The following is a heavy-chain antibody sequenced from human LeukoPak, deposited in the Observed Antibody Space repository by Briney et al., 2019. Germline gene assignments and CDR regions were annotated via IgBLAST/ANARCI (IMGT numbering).Heavy chain of an antibody. Sequence: SETLSLTCAVYGGSFSGYYWSWIRQPPGKGLEWIGEINHSGSTNYNPSLKSRVTISVDTSKSQFSLKLNSVTAADTAVYYCARDRSSSVGRNYYNGMDVWGKGTTVTVSS. CDR3: ARDRSSSVGRNYYNGMDV. J-gene: IGHJ6*04. CDR1: GGSFSGYY. D-gene: IGHD6-25*01. CDR2: INHSGST. V-gene: IGHV4-34*01.